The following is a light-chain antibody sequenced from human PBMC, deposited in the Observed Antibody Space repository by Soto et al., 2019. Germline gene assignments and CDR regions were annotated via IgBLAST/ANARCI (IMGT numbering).Light chain of an antibody. J-gene: IGLJ1*01. CDR2: EVS. CDR3: SSYTSRSTPV. CDR1: SSDVGGYNY. Sequence: QSALTQPASVSGSPGQSITISCTGTSSDVGGYNYVSWYQQHPGKAPKLMIYEVSNRPSGVSNRFSGSKSGNTASLTISGLQAEDEADYYCSSYTSRSTPVFGTGSKLTVL. V-gene: IGLV2-14*01.